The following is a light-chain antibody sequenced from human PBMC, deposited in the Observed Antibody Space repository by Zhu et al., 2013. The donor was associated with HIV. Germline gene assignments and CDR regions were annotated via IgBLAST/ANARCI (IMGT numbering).Light chain of an antibody. Sequence: SYVLTQPPSVSVAPGQTARMTCGGNNIGSKGVRWYQQKPGQAPVLVVYDDSDRPSGIPERFSGSNSGNTATLTISRVEAGDEADYYCQVWDTTSDHPVFGGGTKLTVL. V-gene: IGLV3-21*02. CDR2: DDS. J-gene: IGLJ2*01. CDR3: QVWDTTSDHPV. CDR1: NIGSKG.